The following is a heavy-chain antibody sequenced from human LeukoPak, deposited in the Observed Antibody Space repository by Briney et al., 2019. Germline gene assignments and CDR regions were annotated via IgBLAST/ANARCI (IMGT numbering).Heavy chain of an antibody. CDR1: GFIFSSYS. V-gene: IGHV3-48*04. D-gene: IGHD1-14*01. CDR3: ARARIAYTSPPDY. J-gene: IGHJ4*02. CDR2: ISSSSSTI. Sequence: PGGSLRLSCAASGFIFSSYSMNWVRQAPGKGLEWVSYISSSSSTIYYADSVKGRFTISRDNAKNSLYLQMNSLRAEDTAVYYCARARIAYTSPPDYWGQGTLVTVSS.